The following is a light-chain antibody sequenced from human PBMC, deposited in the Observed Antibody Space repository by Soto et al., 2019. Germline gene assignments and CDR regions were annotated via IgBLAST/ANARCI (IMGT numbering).Light chain of an antibody. CDR3: CSYAGNYTLL. V-gene: IGLV2-11*01. CDR2: DVT. Sequence: QSVLTQPRSVSGSPGQSVTVSCTGTRRDVGIYNYVSWYQQRPGTAPKVMIYDVTKRPSGVPDRFSGSKSANTASLTISGLQADDEADYYCCSYAGNYTLLFGGGTKLTVL. J-gene: IGLJ2*01. CDR1: RRDVGIYNY.